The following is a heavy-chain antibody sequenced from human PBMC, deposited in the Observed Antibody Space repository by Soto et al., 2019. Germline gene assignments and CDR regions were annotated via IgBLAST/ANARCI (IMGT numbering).Heavy chain of an antibody. V-gene: IGHV3-48*03. Sequence: EVQLVESGGGLVRPGGSLRLSCAGTGFIFSNYDMTWVRQAPGKGLEWIAYITSTITDIYYADSVKGRFTIARDNGKNSVYLQVNIMRGDDPAVYYCARDFGALVAFAWGQGTTFIVYS. D-gene: IGHD2-15*01. CDR1: GFIFSNYD. CDR3: ARDFGALVAFA. CDR2: ITSTITDI. J-gene: IGHJ6*02.